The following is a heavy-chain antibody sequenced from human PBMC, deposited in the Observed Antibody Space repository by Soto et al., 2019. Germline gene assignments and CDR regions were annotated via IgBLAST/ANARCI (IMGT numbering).Heavy chain of an antibody. CDR2: FDPGDGET. CDR3: ATVNPDAFDI. J-gene: IGHJ3*02. V-gene: IGHV1-24*01. CDR1: GYTLTELS. Sequence: ASVKVSCKVSGYTLTELSMHWVRQAPGKGLEWMGGFDPGDGETIYAQKFQGRVTMTEDTSTDAAYMELSSLRSEDTAVYYCATVNPDAFDIWGQGTMVTVSS.